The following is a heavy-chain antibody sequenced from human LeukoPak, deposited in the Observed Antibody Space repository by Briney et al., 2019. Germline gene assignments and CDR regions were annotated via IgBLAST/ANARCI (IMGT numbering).Heavy chain of an antibody. J-gene: IGHJ4*02. Sequence: GGSLRLSCTASGFTFTSYAMSWVRQAPGKGLEWVSAISTTGSSTYYAGSVKGRFTISRDNSKNTLYLQVNSLRAEDTAVYYCARHEVGYCHGGLCPFYFDYWGQGTLVTVSS. CDR1: GFTFTSYA. CDR2: ISTTGSST. CDR3: ARHEVGYCHGGLCPFYFDY. D-gene: IGHD2-15*01. V-gene: IGHV3-23*01.